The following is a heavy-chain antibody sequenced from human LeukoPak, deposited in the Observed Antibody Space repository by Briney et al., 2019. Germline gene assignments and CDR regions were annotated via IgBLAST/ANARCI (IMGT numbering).Heavy chain of an antibody. CDR1: GFTFSSYD. CDR2: IDSVSNT. V-gene: IGHV3-13*01. Sequence: GGSLRLSCEASGFTFSSYDMHWVRQVTGRGLEWVSAIDSVSNTYYPGSVKGRFTISRENAKNSVYLQMNSLRAGDTAVYYCARDLMTTVTTAQDYWGQGTLVTVSS. CDR3: ARDLMTTVTTAQDY. D-gene: IGHD4-17*01. J-gene: IGHJ4*02.